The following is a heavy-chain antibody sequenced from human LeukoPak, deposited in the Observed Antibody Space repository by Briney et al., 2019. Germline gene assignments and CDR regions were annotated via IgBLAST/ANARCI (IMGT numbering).Heavy chain of an antibody. D-gene: IGHD3-9*01. Sequence: SETLSLTCTVSGGSISSYYWSWMRQPPGKGLEWIGYIYYSGSTNYNPSLKSRVTISVDTSKNQFSLKLSSVTAADTAVYYCVRSYYDISTGPNWFDPWGQGTLVTVSS. CDR3: VRSYYDISTGPNWFDP. CDR1: GGSISSYY. J-gene: IGHJ5*02. V-gene: IGHV4-59*01. CDR2: IYYSGST.